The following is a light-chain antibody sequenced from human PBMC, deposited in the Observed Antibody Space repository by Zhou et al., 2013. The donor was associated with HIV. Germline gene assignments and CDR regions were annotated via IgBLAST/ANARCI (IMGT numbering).Light chain of an antibody. Sequence: EIVLTQSPATLSLSPGERATLSCGASQSLSSSHLAWYQQRPGQAPRLLIYDASSRATGIPDRFSGSGSGADFTLSISRLEPEDFAVYYCQQYETSPRTFGQGTNGGNQT. CDR1: QSLSSSH. CDR2: DAS. CDR3: QQYETSPRT. V-gene: IGKV3D-20*01. J-gene: IGKJ1*01.